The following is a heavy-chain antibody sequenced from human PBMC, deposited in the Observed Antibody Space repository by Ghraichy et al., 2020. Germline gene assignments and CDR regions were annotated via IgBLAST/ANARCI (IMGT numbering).Heavy chain of an antibody. D-gene: IGHD2-2*01. V-gene: IGHV4-39*01. J-gene: IGHJ5*02. CDR3: ERVVPTAVGWFDP. CDR2: SYYSGIT. CDR1: GGSIITNTYY. Sequence: SETLSLTCTVSGGSIITNTYYWGWIRQPPEKGLEWIGNSYYSGITYYNPSLKSRVTISVDTSKNQFSLRLTSVTAADTAVYYCERVVPTAVGWFDPWGQGTLVTVSS.